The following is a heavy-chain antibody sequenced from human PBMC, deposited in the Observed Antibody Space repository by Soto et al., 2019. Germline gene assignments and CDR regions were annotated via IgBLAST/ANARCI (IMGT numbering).Heavy chain of an antibody. CDR3: ARDSLAITGTTWSTFDP. Sequence: SVKVSCKASGGTFSSYAISWVRQAPGQGLEWMGGIIPIFGTANYAQKFQGRVTITADKSTSTAYMELSSLRSEDTAVHYCARDSLAITGTTWSTFDPWGQGTLVTVSS. V-gene: IGHV1-69*06. D-gene: IGHD1-7*01. CDR2: IIPIFGTA. CDR1: GGTFSSYA. J-gene: IGHJ5*02.